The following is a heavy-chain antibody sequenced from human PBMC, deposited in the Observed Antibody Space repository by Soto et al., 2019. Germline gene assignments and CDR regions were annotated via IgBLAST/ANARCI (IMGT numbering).Heavy chain of an antibody. D-gene: IGHD5-12*01. V-gene: IGHV1-69*13. Sequence: SVKVSCKASGGTFSSYAFSWVRQAPGQGLEWMGGIIRIFHTPTYAQKFQGRVTITADESTSTAYMELISLRSDDTAVYYCVHRRDGYNSAFFDYWGQGTLVTVSS. CDR1: GGTFSSYA. J-gene: IGHJ4*02. CDR2: IIRIFHTP. CDR3: VHRRDGYNSAFFDY.